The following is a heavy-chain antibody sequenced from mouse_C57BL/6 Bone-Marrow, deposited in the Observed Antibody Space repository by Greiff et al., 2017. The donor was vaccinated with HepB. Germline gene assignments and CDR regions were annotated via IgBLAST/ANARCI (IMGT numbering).Heavy chain of an antibody. V-gene: IGHV1-18*01. J-gene: IGHJ3*01. CDR3: ARSYSNYRAWFAY. CDR2: INPNNGGT. D-gene: IGHD2-5*01. Sequence: VQLQQSGPELVKPGASVKIPCKASGYTFTDYNMDWVKQSHGKSLEWIGDINPNNGGTIYNQKFKGKATLTVDKSSSTAYMELRSLTSEDTAVYYCARSYSNYRAWFAYWGQGTLVTVSA. CDR1: GYTFTDYN.